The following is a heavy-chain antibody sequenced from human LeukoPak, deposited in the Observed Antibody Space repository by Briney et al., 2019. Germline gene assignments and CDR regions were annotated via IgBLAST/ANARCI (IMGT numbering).Heavy chain of an antibody. J-gene: IGHJ4*02. CDR1: GYTFTSSD. CDR2: INPNSGRT. CDR3: ARGRSGLAAAGTYDY. Sequence: ASVKVSCKASGYTFTSSDINWVRQAAGQGLEWKGWINPNSGRTGYAQKFQGRVTMTVNTSISTAYMELSSLRFDDTAVYYCARGRSGLAAAGTYDYWGQGTLITVSS. D-gene: IGHD6-13*01. V-gene: IGHV1-8*01.